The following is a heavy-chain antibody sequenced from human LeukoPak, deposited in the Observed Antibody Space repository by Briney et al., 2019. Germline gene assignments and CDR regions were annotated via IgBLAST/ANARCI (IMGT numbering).Heavy chain of an antibody. J-gene: IGHJ4*02. CDR3: AKDRTYSAYAALDY. CDR2: ISWYSGSA. Sequence: PGRSLRLSCAASGFTFDDYSMHWVRQAPGKGLEWVSGISWYSGSAGYADSVKGRFTISRDSAKNSLYLQMNSLRTEDTALYYCAKDRTYSAYAALDYWGQGTLVTVSS. D-gene: IGHD5-12*01. CDR1: GFTFDDYS. V-gene: IGHV3-9*01.